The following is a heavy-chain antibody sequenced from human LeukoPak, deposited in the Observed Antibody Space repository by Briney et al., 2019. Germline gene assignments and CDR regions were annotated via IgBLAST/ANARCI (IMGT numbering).Heavy chain of an antibody. CDR3: ARGYYYDSSGYHAKDYWYFDL. CDR1: GGSISSGDYY. V-gene: IGHV4-30-4*01. CDR2: IYYSGST. Sequence: SGTLSLTCTVSGGSISSGDYYWSWIRQPPGKGLEWIGYIYYSGSTYYNPSLKSRVTISVDTSKNQFSLKLSSVTAADTAVYYCARGYYYDSSGYHAKDYWYFDLWGRGTLVTVSS. J-gene: IGHJ2*01. D-gene: IGHD3-22*01.